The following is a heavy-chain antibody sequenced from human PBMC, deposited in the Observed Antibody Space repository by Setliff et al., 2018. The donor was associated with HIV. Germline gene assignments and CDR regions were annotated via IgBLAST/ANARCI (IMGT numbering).Heavy chain of an antibody. D-gene: IGHD3-22*01. J-gene: IGHJ4*02. Sequence: GSLRLSCAASGFTFSKYWMHWVRQAPGQGLEWVSGINNETTTTTYADSVKGRFSISRDNAKNTLYLQMNGLRGEDTAVYFCTRCPNYSDGGGYYCHFDQWGQGTLVTVSS. CDR3: TRCPNYSDGGGYYCHFDQ. CDR2: INNETTTT. CDR1: GFTFSKYW. V-gene: IGHV3-74*01.